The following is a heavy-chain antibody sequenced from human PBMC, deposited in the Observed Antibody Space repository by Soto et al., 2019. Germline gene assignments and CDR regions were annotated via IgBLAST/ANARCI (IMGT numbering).Heavy chain of an antibody. J-gene: IGHJ3*02. D-gene: IGHD4-17*01. Sequence: GGSLRLSCAASGFTFSSYAMHWVRQAPGKGLEWVAVISYDGSNKYYADSVKGRFTISRDNSKNTLYLQMNSLRAEDTAVYYCARRYGYAFDIWGQGTMVTVSS. V-gene: IGHV3-30-3*01. CDR2: ISYDGSNK. CDR3: ARRYGYAFDI. CDR1: GFTFSSYA.